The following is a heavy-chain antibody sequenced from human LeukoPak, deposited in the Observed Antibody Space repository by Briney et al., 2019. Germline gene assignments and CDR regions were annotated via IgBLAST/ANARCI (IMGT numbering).Heavy chain of an antibody. CDR2: ISGHSGGNT. J-gene: IGHJ4*02. V-gene: IGHV1-18*01. Sequence: ASVKVSCKASGYIFSNYGISWVRQAPGHGLEWMGWISGHSGGNTNYAPKFQDRATMTTDTSTNTAYMEMRSLRSDDTAVYYCARDRNYYFHDGSEYPRCDHWGQGTQVTVSS. D-gene: IGHD1-7*01. CDR3: ARDRNYYFHDGSEYPRCDH. CDR1: GYIFSNYG.